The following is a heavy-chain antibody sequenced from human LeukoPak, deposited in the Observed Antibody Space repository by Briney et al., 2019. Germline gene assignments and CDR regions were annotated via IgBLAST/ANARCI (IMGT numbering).Heavy chain of an antibody. CDR2: ISGSGGST. D-gene: IGHD3-9*01. Sequence: PGGSLRLSCAASGFTFSSYAKSWVRQAPGKGLEWVSAISGSGGSTYYADSVKGRFTISRDNSKNTLYLQMNSLRAEDTAVYYCAKYDIGSDKLIDYWGQGTLVTVSS. CDR1: GFTFSSYA. CDR3: AKYDIGSDKLIDY. J-gene: IGHJ4*02. V-gene: IGHV3-23*01.